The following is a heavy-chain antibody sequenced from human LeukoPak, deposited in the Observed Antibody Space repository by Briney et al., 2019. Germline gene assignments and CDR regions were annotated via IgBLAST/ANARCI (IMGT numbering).Heavy chain of an antibody. V-gene: IGHV3-23*01. D-gene: IGHD2-8*01. CDR2: TSRSGGST. CDR1: GFTFSNYA. CDR3: AKDEGENGEYWSNFHH. Sequence: PGGSLRLSCAASGFTFSNYAMSWVRQAPGKGLDWVSATSRSGGSTYYADSVKGRLTISRDNSKCALFLQINSLRVEDTAVYYCAKDEGENGEYWSNFHHWGQGTLVTVSS. J-gene: IGHJ4*02.